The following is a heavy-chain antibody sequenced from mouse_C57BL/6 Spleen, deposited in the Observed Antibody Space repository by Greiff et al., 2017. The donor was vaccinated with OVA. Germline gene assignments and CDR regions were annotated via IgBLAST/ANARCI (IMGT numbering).Heavy chain of an antibody. D-gene: IGHD1-1*01. CDR2: IDPSDSET. CDR1: GYTFTSYW. Sequence: QVQLQQPGAELVRPGSSVKLSCKASGYTFTSYWMHWVKQRPIQGLEWIGNIDPSDSETHYNQKFKDKATLTVDKSSSTAYMQLSSLTSEDYAVYFCARGYYGSVDWYFDVWGTGTTVTVSS. CDR3: ARGYYGSVDWYFDV. V-gene: IGHV1-52*01. J-gene: IGHJ1*03.